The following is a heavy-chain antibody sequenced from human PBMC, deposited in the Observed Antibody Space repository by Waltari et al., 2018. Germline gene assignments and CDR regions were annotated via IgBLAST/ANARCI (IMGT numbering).Heavy chain of an antibody. J-gene: IGHJ4*02. CDR2: IYYSGST. CDR1: GGSISSSSYY. V-gene: IGHV4-39*01. Sequence: QLQLQESGPGLVKPSETLSLTCTVSGGSISSSSYYWGWIRQPPGKGLEWIGSIYYSGSTYYNPSLKSRVTISVDTSKNQFSLKLSSVTAADTAVYYCARQGLAAAGTAGFDYWGQGTLVTVSS. D-gene: IGHD6-13*01. CDR3: ARQGLAAAGTAGFDY.